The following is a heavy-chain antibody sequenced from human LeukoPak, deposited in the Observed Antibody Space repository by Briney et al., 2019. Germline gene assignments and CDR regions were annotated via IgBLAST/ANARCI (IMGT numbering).Heavy chain of an antibody. CDR2: IYTSGST. CDR1: GGSISSGSYY. D-gene: IGHD3-22*01. V-gene: IGHV4-61*02. Sequence: SETLSLTCTVSGGSISSGSYYWSWIRQPAGKGLEWIGRIYTSGSTNYNPSLKSRVTISVDTSKNQFSLELSSVTAADTAVYYCARDLSAPLKYYYDSSGSYYFDYWGQGTLVTVSS. CDR3: ARDLSAPLKYYYDSSGSYYFDY. J-gene: IGHJ4*02.